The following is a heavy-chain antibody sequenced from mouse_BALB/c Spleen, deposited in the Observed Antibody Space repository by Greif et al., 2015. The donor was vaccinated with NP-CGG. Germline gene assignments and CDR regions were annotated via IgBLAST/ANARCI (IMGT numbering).Heavy chain of an antibody. D-gene: IGHD1-1*01. CDR3: ASYYYGSSYAMDY. J-gene: IGHJ4*01. CDR1: GYTLTSYW. CDR2: INPSTGYT. Sequence: QVQLQQSGAELAKPGASVKMSCKASGYTLTSYWMHWVKQRPGQGLEWIGYINPSTGYTEYNQKFKDKATLTADESSSTAYMQLSSLTSEDSAVYYCASYYYGSSYAMDYWGQGTSVTVSS. V-gene: IGHV1-7*01.